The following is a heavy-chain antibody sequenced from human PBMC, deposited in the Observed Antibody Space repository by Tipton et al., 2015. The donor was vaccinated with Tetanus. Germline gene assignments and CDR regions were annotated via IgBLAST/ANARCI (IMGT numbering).Heavy chain of an antibody. Sequence: QSGAEVKKPGSSVKVSCKASGGSFSKHAISWVRQAPGQGLEWMGWISAYNSNTNYAQKLQGRVTMTTDTSTSTAYMEMRSLRSDDTAVYYCARGASYGPDYYYGMDVWGQGTTVTVSS. CDR3: ARGASYGPDYYYGMDV. D-gene: IGHD5-18*01. V-gene: IGHV1-18*01. J-gene: IGHJ6*02. CDR2: ISAYNSNT. CDR1: GGSFSKHA.